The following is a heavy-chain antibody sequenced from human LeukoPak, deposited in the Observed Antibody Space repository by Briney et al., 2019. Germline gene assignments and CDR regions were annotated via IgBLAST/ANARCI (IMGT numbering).Heavy chain of an antibody. D-gene: IGHD5-24*01. CDR3: ARIRDGYNDAYDI. Sequence: ASVKVSCKASGYTFISYDINWVRQATGQGLEWMGWMNPNSGNTGYAQKFQGRVTITRNTSISTAYMELSSLRSDDTAVYYCARIRDGYNDAYDIWGQGTLVTVTS. CDR1: GYTFISYD. CDR2: MNPNSGNT. J-gene: IGHJ3*02. V-gene: IGHV1-8*03.